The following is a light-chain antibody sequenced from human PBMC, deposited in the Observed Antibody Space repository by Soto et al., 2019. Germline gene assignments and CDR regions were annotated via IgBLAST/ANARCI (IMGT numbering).Light chain of an antibody. CDR3: QEYNSYPVLWT. J-gene: IGKJ1*01. CDR1: QSISSW. Sequence: DIQMTQSPSTLSASVGDRVTITCRASQSISSWLAWYQQKPGKAPKLLIYKASSLESGVPSRFSGSGSRTEFTLTISSLKPDDFATYYCQEYNSYPVLWTFGQGTKVEIK. CDR2: KAS. V-gene: IGKV1-5*03.